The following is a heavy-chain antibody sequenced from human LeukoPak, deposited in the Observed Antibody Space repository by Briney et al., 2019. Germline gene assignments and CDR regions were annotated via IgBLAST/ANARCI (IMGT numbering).Heavy chain of an antibody. V-gene: IGHV1-69*04. Sequence: SVKVSCKASGGTFSSYAISWVRQAPGQGLEWMGRIIPILGIANYAQKFQGRVTITADKSTSTAYIELSSLRSEDTAVYYCARDGPYVDTAIPDYWGQGTLVTVSS. CDR3: ARDGPYVDTAIPDY. J-gene: IGHJ4*02. D-gene: IGHD5-18*01. CDR1: GGTFSSYA. CDR2: IIPILGIA.